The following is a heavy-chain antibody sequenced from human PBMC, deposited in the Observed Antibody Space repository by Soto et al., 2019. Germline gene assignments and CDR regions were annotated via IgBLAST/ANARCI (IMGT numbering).Heavy chain of an antibody. CDR2: INYRGIT. J-gene: IGHJ6*02. CDR1: GGSFRGYS. V-gene: IGHV4-34*01. Sequence: VQLQQWGAGLLKPSETLSLTCGVSGGSFRGYSWNWIRQSPEKGLEWIGEINYRGITSYNPSLRSRVTSSLDTSTNRFSLTLTSVTAADTAIYYCARAPMDDYGNYYDGMDVWGQGTTITVS. CDR3: ARAPMDDYGNYYDGMDV. D-gene: IGHD4-17*01.